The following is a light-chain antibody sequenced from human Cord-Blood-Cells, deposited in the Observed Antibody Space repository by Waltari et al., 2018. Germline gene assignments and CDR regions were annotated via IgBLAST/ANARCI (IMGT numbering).Light chain of an antibody. CDR1: QSVSSN. CDR2: GAS. Sequence: EIVITQSPATLSVSPGERATVSCRASQSVSSNLAWYQQKPGQAPRHLIYGASTRATGIPARFSGSGSGTEFTLTISSLQSEDFAVYYCQQYNNWPRTFGQGTKVEIK. CDR3: QQYNNWPRT. J-gene: IGKJ1*01. V-gene: IGKV3-15*01.